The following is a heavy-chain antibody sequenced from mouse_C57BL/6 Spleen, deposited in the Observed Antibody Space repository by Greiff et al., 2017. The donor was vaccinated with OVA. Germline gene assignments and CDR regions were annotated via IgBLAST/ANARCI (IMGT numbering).Heavy chain of an antibody. J-gene: IGHJ1*03. Sequence: QVQLQQPGAELVMPGASVELSCKASGYTFTSYWMHWVKQRPGQGLEWIGEIDPSDSYTNYNQKFKGKSTLTVDKSSSTAYMQLSSLTSEDSAVYYCARATVVGGYFDVWGTGTTVTVSS. D-gene: IGHD1-1*01. CDR2: IDPSDSYT. CDR3: ARATVVGGYFDV. CDR1: GYTFTSYW. V-gene: IGHV1-69*01.